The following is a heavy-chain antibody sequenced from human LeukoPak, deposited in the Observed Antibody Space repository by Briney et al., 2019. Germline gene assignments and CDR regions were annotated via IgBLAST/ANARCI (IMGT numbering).Heavy chain of an antibody. CDR2: ISSSSSYI. CDR3: AREGCSSTSCYTPYYYGMDV. Sequence: GGPLRLSCAASGFTFSSYSMNWVRQAPGKGLEWVSSISSSSSYIYYADSVKGRFTISRDNAKNSLYLQMNSLRAEDTAVYYCAREGCSSTSCYTPYYYGMDVWGQGTTVTVSS. J-gene: IGHJ6*02. D-gene: IGHD2-2*02. CDR1: GFTFSSYS. V-gene: IGHV3-21*01.